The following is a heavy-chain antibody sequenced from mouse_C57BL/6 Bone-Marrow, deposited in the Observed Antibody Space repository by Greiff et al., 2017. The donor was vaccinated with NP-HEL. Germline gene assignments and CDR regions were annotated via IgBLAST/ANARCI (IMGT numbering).Heavy chain of an antibody. CDR2: IHPSDSDT. CDR3: AIPSYSNQGYFDV. Sequence: QVQLKEPGAELVKPGASVKVSCKASGYTFTSYWMHWVKQRPGQGLEWIGRIHPSDSDTNYNQKFKGKATLTVDKSSSTAYMQLSSLTSEDSAVYYCAIPSYSNQGYFDVWGTGTTVTVSS. J-gene: IGHJ1*03. V-gene: IGHV1-74*01. CDR1: GYTFTSYW. D-gene: IGHD2-5*01.